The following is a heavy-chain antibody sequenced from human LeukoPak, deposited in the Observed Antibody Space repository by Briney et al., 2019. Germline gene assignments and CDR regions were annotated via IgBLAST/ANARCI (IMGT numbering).Heavy chain of an antibody. Sequence: GGSLRLSCAASGFTFSSYWMHWVRQAPGKGLVWVSRINSDGSSTSYADSVKGRFTISRDNAKNTLYLQMNGLRAEDTAVYYCARSITPQTYYYYGMDVWGKGTTVTVSS. V-gene: IGHV3-74*01. D-gene: IGHD3-10*01. CDR1: GFTFSSYW. CDR3: ARSITPQTYYYYGMDV. CDR2: INSDGSST. J-gene: IGHJ6*04.